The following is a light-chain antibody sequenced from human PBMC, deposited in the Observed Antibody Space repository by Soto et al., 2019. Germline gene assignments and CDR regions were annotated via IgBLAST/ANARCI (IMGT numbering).Light chain of an antibody. CDR3: QQRYSTLIT. J-gene: IGKJ5*01. V-gene: IGKV1-39*01. Sequence: DIQMTQSPSSLSASVGDRVTITCRASQSISSYLNWYQQKPGKAPKVLIYAASSLQSGVPSRFSGSGSGTDFTLTISSLQPEDFATYYCQQRYSTLITFGQGTRLEIK. CDR2: AAS. CDR1: QSISSY.